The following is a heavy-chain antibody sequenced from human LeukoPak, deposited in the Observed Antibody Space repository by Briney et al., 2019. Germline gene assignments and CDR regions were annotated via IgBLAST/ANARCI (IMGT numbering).Heavy chain of an antibody. V-gene: IGHV4-4*02. CDR2: IYRSENP. Sequence: SGTLSLTRAVSGGSISSSAWWSWVRQPPGRGLEWIGYIYRSENPTYNPSLKGRVTMSADKSKNQFSLRLSSVTAADTAVYYCARDPHCSSTNCPFDYWGQGTLVIVSS. D-gene: IGHD2-2*01. CDR1: GGSISSSAW. CDR3: ARDPHCSSTNCPFDY. J-gene: IGHJ4*02.